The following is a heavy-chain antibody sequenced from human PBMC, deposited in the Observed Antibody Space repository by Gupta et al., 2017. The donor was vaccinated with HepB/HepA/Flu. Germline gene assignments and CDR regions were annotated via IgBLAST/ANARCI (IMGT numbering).Heavy chain of an antibody. D-gene: IGHD4-23*01. CDR3: ARLRDYGGNSEH. Sequence: QLQVQESGPGLVEPSDTLSLNCTVSGDSITPIPTYFWGWIRQPQGKVLEWIGSLYPSGKTYYNPSLKSRVTISVDTSKNQFSLRLKSVTASDTAFYYCARLRDYGGNSEHWGQGTLVTVSS. CDR2: LYPSGKT. J-gene: IGHJ4*02. V-gene: IGHV4-39*01. CDR1: GDSITPIPTYF.